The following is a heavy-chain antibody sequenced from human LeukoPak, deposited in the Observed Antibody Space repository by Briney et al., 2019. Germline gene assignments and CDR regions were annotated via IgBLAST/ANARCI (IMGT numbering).Heavy chain of an antibody. D-gene: IGHD2-2*01. Sequence: SETLSLTCTVSGYSISSGYYWGWIRQPPGKGLEWIGSIYHSGSTYYNPSLKSRVTISVDTSKNQFFLNLSSVTAADTAVYYCARDGFCSSSSCYVGFFNWFDPWGQGTLVTVSS. V-gene: IGHV4-38-2*02. CDR3: ARDGFCSSSSCYVGFFNWFDP. J-gene: IGHJ5*02. CDR2: IYHSGST. CDR1: GYSISSGYY.